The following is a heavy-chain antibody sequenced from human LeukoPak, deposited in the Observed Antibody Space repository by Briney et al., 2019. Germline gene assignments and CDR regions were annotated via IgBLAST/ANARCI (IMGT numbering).Heavy chain of an antibody. CDR1: GFTFSSYW. J-gene: IGHJ4*02. Sequence: PGGSLRLSCAASGFTFSSYWMHWVRQAPGKGLVWVSRINTDGSSTSYADSVKGRFTISRDNTENSLWLQMNSLRAEDTAVYYCARDTYGDGDYWGQGTLVTVSS. CDR3: ARDTYGDGDY. V-gene: IGHV3-74*01. CDR2: INTDGSST. D-gene: IGHD2-8*01.